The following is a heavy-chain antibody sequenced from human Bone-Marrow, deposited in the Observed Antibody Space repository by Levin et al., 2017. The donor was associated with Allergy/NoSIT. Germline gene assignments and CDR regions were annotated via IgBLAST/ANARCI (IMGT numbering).Heavy chain of an antibody. V-gene: IGHV3-23*01. CDR1: GFTDSKYA. Sequence: PGGSLRLSCAVSGFTDSKYAMTWVRQVPGKGLEWVSAISGSGEHTFHADSVRGRFTISRDNSKSTLYLQMNSLRAEDTAVYYCTKEGAFGYGTGSYGDVYWGQGSLVAVSS. J-gene: IGHJ4*02. D-gene: IGHD3-10*01. CDR2: ISGSGEHT. CDR3: TKEGAFGYGTGSYGDVY.